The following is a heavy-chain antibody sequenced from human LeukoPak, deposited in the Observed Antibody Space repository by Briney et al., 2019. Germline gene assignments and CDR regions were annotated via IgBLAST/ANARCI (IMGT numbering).Heavy chain of an antibody. CDR3: ARAGIVVVTAINHAFDI. V-gene: IGHV1-69*04. D-gene: IGHD2-21*02. J-gene: IGHJ3*02. CDR1: GGTFSSYA. Sequence: SVKVSCKASGGTFSSYAISWVRQAPGQGLEWMGRIIPILGIANYAQKFQGRVTITADKSTSTAYMELSSLRSEDTAVYYCARAGIVVVTAINHAFDIWGQGTMVTVSS. CDR2: IIPILGIA.